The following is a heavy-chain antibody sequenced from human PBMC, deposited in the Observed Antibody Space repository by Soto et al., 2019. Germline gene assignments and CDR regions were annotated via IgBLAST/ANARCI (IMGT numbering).Heavy chain of an antibody. CDR1: GFTFGDYA. D-gene: IGHD2-8*01. V-gene: IGHV3-49*04. CDR2: IRSKAYGGTT. Sequence: GGSLRLSCTASGFTFGDYAMSWVRQAPGKGLEWVGFIRSKAYGGTTGYAASVKGRFTISRDDSKSIAYLQMNSLKTEDTAVYYCTAGKLYPSLDFDYWGQGTLVTVSS. CDR3: TAGKLYPSLDFDY. J-gene: IGHJ4*02.